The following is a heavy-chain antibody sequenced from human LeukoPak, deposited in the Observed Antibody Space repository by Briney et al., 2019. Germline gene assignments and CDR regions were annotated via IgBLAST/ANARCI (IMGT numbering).Heavy chain of an antibody. CDR1: GFTFSNNW. V-gene: IGHV3-7*01. J-gene: IGHJ3*02. D-gene: IGHD1-26*01. CDR2: VKKDESEK. Sequence: GGSLRLSCAASGFTFSNNWMTWVRQAPGKGLEWVASVKKDESEKYYVDSVKGRFTISRDNAKNSLYLQMNSLRVEDTAVYYCARESALSGSYYLKDAFDIWGQGTMVTVSS. CDR3: ARESALSGSYYLKDAFDI.